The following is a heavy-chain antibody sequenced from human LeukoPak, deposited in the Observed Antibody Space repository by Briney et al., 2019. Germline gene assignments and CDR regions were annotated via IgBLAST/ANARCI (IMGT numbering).Heavy chain of an antibody. CDR2: ISGSGYTT. CDR3: AKGSLGYCTDGVCSLYYFDY. CDR1: GFSFTSYA. V-gene: IGHV3-23*01. Sequence: PGGSRRLSCAASGFSFTSYAMGWVRQAPGKGLEWVSGISGSGYTTYYADSVKGRFTISRDNSENTLYLQMNSLRAEDTAVYYCAKGSLGYCTDGVCSLYYFDYWGQGTLVTVSS. D-gene: IGHD2-8*01. J-gene: IGHJ4*02.